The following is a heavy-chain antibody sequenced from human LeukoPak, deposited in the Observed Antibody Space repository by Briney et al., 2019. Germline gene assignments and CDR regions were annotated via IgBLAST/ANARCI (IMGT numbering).Heavy chain of an antibody. D-gene: IGHD5-18*01. J-gene: IGHJ4*02. CDR1: GFTFDDYA. Sequence: GGSLRLSCAASGFTFDDYAMHWVRQAPGKGLEWVSGISWNSGSIGYVDSVKGRFTISRDNAKNSLYLQMNSLRAEDTALYYCAKGKGERGYSYGYDYWGQGTLVTVSS. CDR3: AKGKGERGYSYGYDY. V-gene: IGHV3-9*01. CDR2: ISWNSGSI.